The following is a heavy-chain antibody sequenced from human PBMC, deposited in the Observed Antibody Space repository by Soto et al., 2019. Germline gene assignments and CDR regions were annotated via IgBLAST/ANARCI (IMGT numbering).Heavy chain of an antibody. J-gene: IGHJ4*02. CDR3: ANSYDSSGYPFDY. V-gene: IGHV3-48*01. CDR2: ISSSSNSI. D-gene: IGHD3-22*01. CDR1: GFTFSRYS. Sequence: GGSLRLSCAASGFTFSRYSMNWVRQAPGKGLEWVSYISSSSNSIYYADSVKGRFTISRDNAKNSLHLQMNSLRAEDTAVYYCANSYDSSGYPFDYWGQGTLVTVSS.